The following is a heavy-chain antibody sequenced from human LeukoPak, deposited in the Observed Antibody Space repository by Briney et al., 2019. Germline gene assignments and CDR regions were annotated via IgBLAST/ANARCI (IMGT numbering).Heavy chain of an antibody. CDR1: GFTFGSYG. CDR3: AKKVLWFGDTKYYGMDV. J-gene: IGHJ6*04. D-gene: IGHD3-10*01. CDR2: ISYDGSNK. Sequence: GGSLRLSCAASGFTFGSYGMHWVRQAPGKGLEWVAVISYDGSNKYYADSVKGRFTISRDNSKNTLHLQMNSLRAEDTAVYYCAKKVLWFGDTKYYGMDVWGKGTTVTVSS. V-gene: IGHV3-30*18.